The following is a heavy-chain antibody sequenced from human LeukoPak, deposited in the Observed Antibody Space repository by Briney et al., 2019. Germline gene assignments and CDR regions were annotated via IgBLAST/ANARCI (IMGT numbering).Heavy chain of an antibody. CDR1: GFTFSSYE. D-gene: IGHD4-17*01. Sequence: GGSLRLSCAASGFTFSSYEMNWVRQAPGKGLEWVSYISSSGSTIYYADSVKGRFTISRDNAKNSLYLQMNSLKTEDTAVYYCTSHDYGHPYYYYYYMDVWGKGTTVTI. V-gene: IGHV3-48*03. J-gene: IGHJ6*03. CDR3: TSHDYGHPYYYYYYMDV. CDR2: ISSSGSTI.